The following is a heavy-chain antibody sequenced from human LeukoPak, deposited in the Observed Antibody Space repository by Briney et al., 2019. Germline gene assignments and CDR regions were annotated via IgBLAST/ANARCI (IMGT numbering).Heavy chain of an antibody. D-gene: IGHD6-19*01. CDR3: ARGHSGWLYDVFDL. J-gene: IGHJ3*01. Sequence: ASVKVSCKASGYTFTKYYMHWVRQAPGQGLEWMGWINPKSGGTNYAQKFQGRVTITRNTSISTAYMELSSLRSEDTAVYYCARGHSGWLYDVFDLWGQGTMVTVSS. V-gene: IGHV1-2*02. CDR2: INPKSGGT. CDR1: GYTFTKYY.